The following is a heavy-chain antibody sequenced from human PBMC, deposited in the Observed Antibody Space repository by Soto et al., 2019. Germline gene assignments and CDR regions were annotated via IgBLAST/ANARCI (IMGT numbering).Heavy chain of an antibody. CDR1: GFTFSSYA. J-gene: IGHJ4*02. V-gene: IGHV3-64D*06. D-gene: IGHD3-22*01. Sequence: HPGGSLRLSCSASGFTFSSYAMHWVRQAPGKGLEYVSSISTNGGSTHYADSVKGRFTISRDNSKNTQYLQMSSLRADDTAVYYCVKGEYYYDSSGYYPFAYRGQGTLVTV. CDR3: VKGEYYYDSSGYYPFAY. CDR2: ISTNGGST.